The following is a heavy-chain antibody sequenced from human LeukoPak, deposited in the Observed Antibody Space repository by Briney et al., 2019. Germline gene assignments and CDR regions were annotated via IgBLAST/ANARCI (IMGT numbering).Heavy chain of an antibody. Sequence: PSETLSLTCAVYGGSFSGYYWSWIRQPPGKGLEWIGEIYHSGSTNYNPSLKSRVTISVDKSKNQFSLKLSSVTAADTAVYYCARAVEMATIDWGQGTLVTVSS. CDR3: ARAVEMATID. CDR1: GGSFSGYY. V-gene: IGHV4-34*01. D-gene: IGHD5-24*01. CDR2: IYHSGST. J-gene: IGHJ4*02.